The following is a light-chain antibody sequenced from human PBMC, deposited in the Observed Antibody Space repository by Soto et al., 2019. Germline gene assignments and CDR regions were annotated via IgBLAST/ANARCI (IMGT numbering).Light chain of an antibody. Sequence: DSQMTQSPSTLSASVGDRVTITCRASQSISNWLAWYQQKPGKAPKLLIYDASSLESGVPSRFSGSGSGTEFTLTISSLQPEDFASYYCQQHRSYPVTFGGGTKVDIK. V-gene: IGKV1-5*01. CDR3: QQHRSYPVT. CDR1: QSISNW. J-gene: IGKJ4*01. CDR2: DAS.